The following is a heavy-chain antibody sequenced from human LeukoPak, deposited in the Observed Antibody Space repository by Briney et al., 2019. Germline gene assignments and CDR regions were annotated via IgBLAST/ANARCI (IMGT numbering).Heavy chain of an antibody. CDR2: IRSKANSYAT. V-gene: IGHV3-73*01. CDR3: TRHWESLRSHFDY. Sequence: GGSLRLSCAASGFTFSNAWMSWVRQAPGKGLEWVGRIRSKANSYATAYAASVKGRFTISRDDSKNTAYLQMNSLKTEDTAVYYCTRHWESLRSHFDYWGQGTLVTVSS. J-gene: IGHJ4*02. CDR1: GFTFSNAW. D-gene: IGHD5-12*01.